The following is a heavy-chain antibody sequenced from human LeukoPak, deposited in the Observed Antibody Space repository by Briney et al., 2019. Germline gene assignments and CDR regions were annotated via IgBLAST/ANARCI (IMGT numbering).Heavy chain of an antibody. J-gene: IGHJ4*02. V-gene: IGHV4-39*07. CDR3: ARRWQQLASSIDY. D-gene: IGHD6-13*01. Sequence: PSETLSLTCTVSGGSISSSPYYWGWIRQPPGKGLEWIGKINHSGSTNYNPSLKSQVTISVDTSKNQFSLKLSCVTAPDTAVYYCARRWQQLASSIDYWGQGTLVTVSS. CDR1: GGSISSSPYY. CDR2: INHSGST.